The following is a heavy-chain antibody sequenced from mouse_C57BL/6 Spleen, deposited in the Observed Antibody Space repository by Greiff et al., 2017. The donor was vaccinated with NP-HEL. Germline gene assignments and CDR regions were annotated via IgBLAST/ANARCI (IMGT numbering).Heavy chain of an antibody. Sequence: QVQLQQPGAELVKPGASVKLSCKASGYTFTSYWMQWVKQRPGQGLEWIGEIDPSDSYTNYNQKFKGKATLTVDTSSSTAYMQLSSLTSEDSAVYYCARRDGPYAMDYWGQGTSVTVSS. V-gene: IGHV1-50*01. CDR3: ARRDGPYAMDY. CDR1: GYTFTSYW. D-gene: IGHD2-3*01. CDR2: IDPSDSYT. J-gene: IGHJ4*01.